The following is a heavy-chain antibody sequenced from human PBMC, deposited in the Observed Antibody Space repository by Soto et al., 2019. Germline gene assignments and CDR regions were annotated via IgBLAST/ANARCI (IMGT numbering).Heavy chain of an antibody. D-gene: IGHD3-16*01. CDR1: GITFNYYT. J-gene: IGHJ4*02. Sequence: EVQLVESGGGLVNPGGSLRLSCAASGITFNYYTVQWVRRAPGKGLEWVSSISAVSDYIRYADSVKGRFTSSRDNAKTSVYLQMKSLTAEDTAVYDWAREGVHDYTEYYFDYWGQGTLFTVSS. CDR2: ISAVSDYI. V-gene: IGHV3-21*06. CDR3: AREGVHDYTEYYFDY.